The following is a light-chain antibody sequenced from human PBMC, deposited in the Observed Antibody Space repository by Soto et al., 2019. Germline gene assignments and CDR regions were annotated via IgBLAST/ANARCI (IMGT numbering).Light chain of an antibody. J-gene: IGKJ2*01. CDR2: GAS. Sequence: EIVLTQSPGTLSLSPGERATLSCRASQSVSSSYLAWYRQKPGQAPRLLIYGASRRATGIPDRFSGSGSGTDVSLSISRLEPADFAVYYCQHYGSSAGYTFGQGTKLEIK. V-gene: IGKV3-20*01. CDR1: QSVSSSY. CDR3: QHYGSSAGYT.